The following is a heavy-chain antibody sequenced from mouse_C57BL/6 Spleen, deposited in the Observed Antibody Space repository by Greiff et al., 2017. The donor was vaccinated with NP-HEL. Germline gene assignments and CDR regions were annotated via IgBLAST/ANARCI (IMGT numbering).Heavy chain of an antibody. D-gene: IGHD2-4*01. V-gene: IGHV1-80*01. CDR3: ARRGLYDYGFAY. CDR2: IYPGDGDT. J-gene: IGHJ3*01. Sequence: QVQLQQSGAELVKPGASVKISCKASGYAFSSYWMNWVKQRPGKGLEWIGQIYPGDGDTNYNGKFKGKATLTADKSSSTAYMQLSSLASEDSAVYFCARRGLYDYGFAYWGQGTLVTVSA. CDR1: GYAFSSYW.